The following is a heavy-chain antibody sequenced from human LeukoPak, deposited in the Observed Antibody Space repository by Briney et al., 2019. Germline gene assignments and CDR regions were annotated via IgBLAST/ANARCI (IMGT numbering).Heavy chain of an antibody. CDR2: INPNSGGT. Sequence: ASVKVSCKASGYTFTGYYMHWVRQAPGQGLEWMGWINPNSGGTNYAQKFQGRVTTTRDTSISTAYMELSRLRSDDTAVYYCARGLHHIVLVPAAIEEGDYWGQGTLVTVSS. D-gene: IGHD2-2*01. CDR3: ARGLHHIVLVPAAIEEGDY. V-gene: IGHV1-2*02. J-gene: IGHJ4*02. CDR1: GYTFTGYY.